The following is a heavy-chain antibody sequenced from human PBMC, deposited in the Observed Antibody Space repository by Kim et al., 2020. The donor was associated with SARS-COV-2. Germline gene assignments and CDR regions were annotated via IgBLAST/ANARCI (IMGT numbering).Heavy chain of an antibody. J-gene: IGHJ4*02. CDR2: IYSGGST. Sequence: GGSLRLSCAASGFTVSSNYMSWVRQAPGKGLEWVSVIYSGGSTYYADSVKGRFTISRDNSKNTLYLQMNSLRAEDTAVYYCASRIGYSYGYMWIDYWGQGTLVTVSS. CDR3: ASRIGYSYGYMWIDY. V-gene: IGHV3-53*01. D-gene: IGHD5-18*01. CDR1: GFTVSSNY.